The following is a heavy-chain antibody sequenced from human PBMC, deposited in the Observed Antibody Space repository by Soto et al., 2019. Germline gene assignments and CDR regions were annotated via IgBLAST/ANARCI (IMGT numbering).Heavy chain of an antibody. J-gene: IGHJ6*02. CDR1: GGSISSSSYY. V-gene: IGHV4-39*01. CDR2: IYYSGST. Sequence: SETLSLTCTVSGGSISSSSYYWGWIRQPPGKGLEWIGSIYYSGSTYYNPSLKSRVTISVDTSKNQFSLKLSSVTAADTAVYYCARLDALGRRGYYYYGMDVWGQGTTVTVSS. D-gene: IGHD6-6*01. CDR3: ARLDALGRRGYYYYGMDV.